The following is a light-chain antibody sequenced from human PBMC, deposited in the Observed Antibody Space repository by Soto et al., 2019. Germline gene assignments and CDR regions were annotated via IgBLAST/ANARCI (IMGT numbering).Light chain of an antibody. Sequence: DIVMTQSPSTLSASVGDGVSISCRSSQSISSWLAWYQQKPGKAPKLLIYKASSLESGVPSRFSGSGSGTEFTLTISSLQPDDFATYYCQQYNSYSFGQGTKVDIK. CDR3: QQYNSYS. CDR1: QSISSW. J-gene: IGKJ1*01. V-gene: IGKV1-5*03. CDR2: KAS.